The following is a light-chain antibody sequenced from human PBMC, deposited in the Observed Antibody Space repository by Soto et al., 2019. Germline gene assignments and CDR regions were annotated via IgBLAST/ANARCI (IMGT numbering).Light chain of an antibody. CDR1: QSVSSSN. V-gene: IGKV3-20*01. CDR2: GAS. J-gene: IGKJ4*01. Sequence: EIVLTQSPGTLSLSPGDRATLYCRASQSVSSSNLAWYQQKRGQSPRLLIYGASSRATGIPDRFSGSGSGPDFTLTISRLEPEDFAVYYCQQFSSYPLTFGGGTKVDIK. CDR3: QQFSSYPLT.